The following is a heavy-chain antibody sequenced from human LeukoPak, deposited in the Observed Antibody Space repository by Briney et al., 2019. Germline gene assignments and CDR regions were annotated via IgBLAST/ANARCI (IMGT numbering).Heavy chain of an antibody. J-gene: IGHJ5*02. CDR3: ARSPSRYCSSTSCYAEWFDP. CDR2: IIPIFGTA. V-gene: IGHV1-69*13. Sequence: SVKVSCKASGGTFISYAISWVRQAPGQGLEWMGGIIPIFGTANYAQKFQGRVTITADESTSTAYMELSSLRSEDTAVYYCARSPSRYCSSTSCYAEWFDPWGQGTLVTVSS. D-gene: IGHD2-2*01. CDR1: GGTFISYA.